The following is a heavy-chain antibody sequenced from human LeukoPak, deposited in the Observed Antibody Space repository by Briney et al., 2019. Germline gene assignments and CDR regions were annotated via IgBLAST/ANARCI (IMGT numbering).Heavy chain of an antibody. J-gene: IGHJ4*02. CDR1: GYSFIDYY. V-gene: IGHV7-4-1*02. CDR2: INTNTGNP. Sequence: ASVKVSCKTSGYSFIDYYIHWMRQAPGQGLEWMGWINTNTGNPTYAQGFTGRFVFSLDTSVSTAYLQISSLKAEDTAVYYCARDMGTVFDYWGQGTLVTVSS. D-gene: IGHD5-18*01. CDR3: ARDMGTVFDY.